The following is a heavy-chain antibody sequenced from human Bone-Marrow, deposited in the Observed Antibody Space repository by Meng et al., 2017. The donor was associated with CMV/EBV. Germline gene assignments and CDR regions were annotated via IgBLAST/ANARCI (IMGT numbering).Heavy chain of an antibody. CDR1: GFPFSHFC. CDR2: INVDGTTT. Sequence: LSFAASGFPFSHFCFLLVRQGPGVGLVWVSRINVDGTTTQYADFVKGRFTISRDNAKNTLYLQMNSLTADDTAVYYCVRSTAYWYFDLWGRGTLVTVSS. CDR3: VRSTAYWYFDL. D-gene: IGHD2-8*02. J-gene: IGHJ2*01. V-gene: IGHV3-74*03.